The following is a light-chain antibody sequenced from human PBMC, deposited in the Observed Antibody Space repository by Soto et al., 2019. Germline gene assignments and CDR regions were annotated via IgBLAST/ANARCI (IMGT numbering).Light chain of an antibody. Sequence: IQLTQSPSSLSASVGDRVTITCRASQGISSYLAWYQQKPGKAPKLLIYGASTLEGGVPFRFSGSGSGTDFTLIISSVQPEDFANYYCQQLNTYPITFGQGTRLEIK. J-gene: IGKJ5*01. V-gene: IGKV1-9*01. CDR3: QQLNTYPIT. CDR2: GAS. CDR1: QGISSY.